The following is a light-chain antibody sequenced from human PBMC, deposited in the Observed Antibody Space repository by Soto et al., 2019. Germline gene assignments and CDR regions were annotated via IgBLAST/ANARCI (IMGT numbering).Light chain of an antibody. J-gene: IGLJ3*02. V-gene: IGLV1-44*01. CDR3: AAWDDSQNGPV. CDR2: SNN. CDR1: RSNIGSNT. Sequence: QAVVTQPPSTSGTPGQRVTISCSGSRSNIGSNTVNWYQQLPGTAPKLLIYSNNQRPSGVPDRFSGSKSGTSASLAISGLQSEDEADYYCAAWDDSQNGPVFGGGTKVTVL.